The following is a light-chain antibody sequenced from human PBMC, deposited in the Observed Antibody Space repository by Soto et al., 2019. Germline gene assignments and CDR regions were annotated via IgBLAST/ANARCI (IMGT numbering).Light chain of an antibody. J-gene: IGKJ3*01. CDR1: QSLSKS. V-gene: IGKV1-39*01. CDR3: QQNYLSPPFT. CDR2: SAA. Sequence: DIQMTQSPSSLSASVGDTVTITCRASQSLSKSLNWYQQKPGKAPKLLLYSAATLQNGVPSRFSGSGSETDFTLTITSLQFEDFATYYCQQNYLSPPFTFGPGTKVDI.